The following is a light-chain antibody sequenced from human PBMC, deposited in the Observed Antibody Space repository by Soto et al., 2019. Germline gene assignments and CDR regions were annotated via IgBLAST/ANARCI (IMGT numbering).Light chain of an antibody. Sequence: IVLIQSPATLSLSPGDRATLSCRASQSVSRSLAWYQQKPGQAPKLLIYDASNRAAGIAARFSGSGSGTDFPLTISSLEPEDFAAYYCQQRSNWPSFGGGTKVEIK. CDR1: QSVSRS. CDR2: DAS. V-gene: IGKV3-11*01. CDR3: QQRSNWPS. J-gene: IGKJ4*01.